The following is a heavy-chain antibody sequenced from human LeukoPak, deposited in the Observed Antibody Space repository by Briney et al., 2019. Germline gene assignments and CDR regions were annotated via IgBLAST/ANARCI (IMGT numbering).Heavy chain of an antibody. Sequence: SETLSLTCTVSGYSISSGYYWGWIRQPPGKGLEWIGSIYHSGSTYYNPSLKSRVTISVDTSKNQFSLKLSSVTAADTAVYYCARDPMTTVSGPADWFDPWGQGTLVTVSS. J-gene: IGHJ5*02. V-gene: IGHV4-38-2*02. CDR2: IYHSGST. CDR3: ARDPMTTVSGPADWFDP. CDR1: GYSISSGYY. D-gene: IGHD4-11*01.